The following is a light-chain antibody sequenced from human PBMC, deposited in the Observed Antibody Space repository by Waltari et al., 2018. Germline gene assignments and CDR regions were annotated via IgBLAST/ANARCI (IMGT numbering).Light chain of an antibody. CDR2: KAS. Sequence: DIQMTQSPSTLSASVGDRVTLTCRTSQSISSWLAWYQQKPGKAPKLLIYKASSLERDVPSRFSGSGSGTEFTLTISSLQPDDFATFYCQHYSSYPPTFGGGTKVEIK. CDR1: QSISSW. V-gene: IGKV1-5*03. J-gene: IGKJ4*01. CDR3: QHYSSYPPT.